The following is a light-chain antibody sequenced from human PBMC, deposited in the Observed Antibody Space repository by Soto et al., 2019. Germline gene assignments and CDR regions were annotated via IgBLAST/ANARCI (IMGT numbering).Light chain of an antibody. J-gene: IGKJ4*01. CDR3: QQYDSYPLT. CDR2: DAS. V-gene: IGKV1-5*01. CDR1: RLISTW. Sequence: DIQMTQSPSTLSASVGDRVTITCRASRLISTWLAWYQQKPGKAPNLLIYDASSLEPGVPSRFSGSGSETRFTLTISSLQPDDFATYYCQQYDSYPLTFGGGTKGEIK.